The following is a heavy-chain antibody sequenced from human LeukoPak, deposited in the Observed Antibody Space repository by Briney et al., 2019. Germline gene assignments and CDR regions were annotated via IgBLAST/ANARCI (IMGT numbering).Heavy chain of an antibody. J-gene: IGHJ3*02. CDR2: IVPIFGTA. CDR3: ASLRGDYCTNGVCPPEEAFDI. Sequence: SVKVSCKASGGTFSSYAISWVRQAPGQGLEWMGGIVPIFGTANYAQKFQGRVTITTDESTSTAYMELSSLRSEDTAVYYCASLRGDYCTNGVCPPEEAFDIWGQGTMVTVSS. CDR1: GGTFSSYA. D-gene: IGHD2-8*01. V-gene: IGHV1-69*05.